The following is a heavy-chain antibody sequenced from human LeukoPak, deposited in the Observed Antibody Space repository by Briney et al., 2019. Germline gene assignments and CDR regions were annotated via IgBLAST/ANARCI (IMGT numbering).Heavy chain of an antibody. CDR2: ISGSGGST. CDR1: GFTFSSYS. CDR3: AKATGYLL. D-gene: IGHD3-9*01. Sequence: GGSLRLSCVASGFTFSSYSMSWVRQAPGKGLEWVAAISGSGGSTYYADSVKGRFTISRDNSKNALYLQMNSLRAEDPAIYYCAKATGYLLWGQGTLVTVSS. V-gene: IGHV3-23*01. J-gene: IGHJ4*02.